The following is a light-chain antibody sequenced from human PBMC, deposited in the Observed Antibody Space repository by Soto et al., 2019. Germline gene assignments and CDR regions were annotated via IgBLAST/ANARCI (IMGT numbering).Light chain of an antibody. CDR2: EVS. Sequence: QSALTQPASVSGSPGQSITISCTGTSSDVGGYNYVSWYQQHPGKAPKLMIYEVSNRPSGVSNRFSGSKSGNTASLTISGLQAEDEADYYCATWDDSLNGHVLGGGTQLTVL. J-gene: IGLJ7*01. CDR1: SSDVGGYNY. CDR3: ATWDDSLNGHV. V-gene: IGLV2-14*01.